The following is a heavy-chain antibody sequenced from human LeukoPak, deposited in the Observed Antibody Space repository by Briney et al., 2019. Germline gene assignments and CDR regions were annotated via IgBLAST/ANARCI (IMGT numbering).Heavy chain of an antibody. V-gene: IGHV1-24*01. Sequence: ASVKVSCKVSGYTLTELSMHWVRQAPGKGLEWMGGFDPEDGETIYAQKFQGRVTMTEDTSTDTAYMELSSLRSEDTAVYYCATYRLEDIVVVPVPAHNYYYYGMDVWGQGTTVTVSS. CDR2: FDPEDGET. CDR3: ATYRLEDIVVVPVPAHNYYYYGMDV. J-gene: IGHJ6*02. D-gene: IGHD2-2*01. CDR1: GYTLTELS.